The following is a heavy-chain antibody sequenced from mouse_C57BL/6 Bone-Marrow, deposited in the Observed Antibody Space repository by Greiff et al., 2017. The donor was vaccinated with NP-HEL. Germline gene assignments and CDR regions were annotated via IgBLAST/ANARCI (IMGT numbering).Heavy chain of an antibody. J-gene: IGHJ2*01. CDR2: IDPETGGT. V-gene: IGHV1-15*01. CDR1: GYTFTDYE. Sequence: QVQLKESGAELVRPGASVTLSCKASGYTFTDYEMHWVKQTPVHGLAWIGAIDPETGGTAYNQKFKGKAILTADKSSSTAYMELRSLTSEDSAVYYCTGYGSYWGQGTTLTVSS. D-gene: IGHD2-10*02. CDR3: TGYGSY.